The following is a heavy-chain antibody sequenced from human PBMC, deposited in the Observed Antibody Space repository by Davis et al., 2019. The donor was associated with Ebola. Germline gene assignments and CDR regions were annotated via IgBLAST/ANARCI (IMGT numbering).Heavy chain of an antibody. V-gene: IGHV1-69*13. D-gene: IGHD6-13*01. CDR1: GGTFSSYA. J-gene: IGHJ4*02. CDR3: ARDKHLMQPFDY. CDR2: IIP. Sequence: SSVKVSCKASGGTFSSYAISWVRQAPGQGLEWMGGIIPQKFQGRVTITADESTSTAYMELSSLRSEDTAVYYCARDKHLMQPFDYWGQGTLVTVSS.